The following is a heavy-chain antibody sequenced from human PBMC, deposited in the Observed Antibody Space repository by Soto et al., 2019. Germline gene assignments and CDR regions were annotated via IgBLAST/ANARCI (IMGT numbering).Heavy chain of an antibody. CDR3: ARGAPIPAADNNWFDP. Sequence: GASVKVSCKASGYTFTSYYMHWVRQAPGQGLEWMGIINPSGGSTSYAQKFQGRVTMTRDTSTSTVYMELSSLRSEDTAVYYCARGAPIPAADNNWFDPWGQGTLVTVSS. CDR2: INPSGGST. D-gene: IGHD2-2*01. CDR1: GYTFTSYY. V-gene: IGHV1-46*03. J-gene: IGHJ5*02.